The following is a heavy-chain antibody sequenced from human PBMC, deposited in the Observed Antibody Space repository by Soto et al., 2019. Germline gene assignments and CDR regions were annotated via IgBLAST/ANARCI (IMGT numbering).Heavy chain of an antibody. D-gene: IGHD3-16*02. V-gene: IGHV4-30-4*01. CDR3: TRDPMISFGGLIA. Sequence: QVQLQESGPGLVKPSQTLSLTCTVSGGSITSRDFYWSWIRQPPGKGLEWIGYIYYSGSTYYNPSLKRRVSISVDTSKNQFSLKLSSVTAADTAVYYCTRDPMISFGGLIAWGQGALVTVSS. J-gene: IGHJ5*02. CDR1: GGSITSRDFY. CDR2: IYYSGST.